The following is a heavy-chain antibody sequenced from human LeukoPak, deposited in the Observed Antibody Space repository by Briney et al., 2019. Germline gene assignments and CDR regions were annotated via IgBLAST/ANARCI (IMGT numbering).Heavy chain of an antibody. D-gene: IGHD3-10*01. Sequence: PETLSLTCAVYGGSFSGYYWSWIRQPPGKGLEWIGEINHSGSTNYNPSLKSRVTISVDTSKNQFSLKLSSVTAADTAVYYCARDRNYYGSGSYPRAGYFQHWGQGTLVTVSS. V-gene: IGHV4-34*01. CDR2: INHSGST. J-gene: IGHJ1*01. CDR1: GGSFSGYY. CDR3: ARDRNYYGSGSYPRAGYFQH.